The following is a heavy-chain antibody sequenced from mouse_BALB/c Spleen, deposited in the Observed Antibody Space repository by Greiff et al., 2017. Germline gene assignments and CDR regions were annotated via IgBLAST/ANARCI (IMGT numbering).Heavy chain of an antibody. CDR1: GFSLTSYG. CDR2: IWSDGST. D-gene: IGHD2-1*01. CDR3: ARHGGNYGYFDV. V-gene: IGHV2-6-2*01. J-gene: IGHJ1*01. Sequence: VKLQESGPDLVAPSQSLSITCTVSGFSLTSYGVHWVRQPPGKGLEWLVVIWSDGSTTYNSALKSRLSISKDNSKSQVFLKMNSLQTDDTAMYYCARHGGNYGYFDVWGAGTTVTVSS.